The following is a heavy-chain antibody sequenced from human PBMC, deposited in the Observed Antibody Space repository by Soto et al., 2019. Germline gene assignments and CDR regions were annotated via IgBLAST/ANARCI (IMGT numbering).Heavy chain of an antibody. CDR2: ISSSSGTI. Sequence: EVQLVESGGGLVQPGGSLRLSCAVFGFTFSNYGIHWVRQAPGKGLEWVSFISSSSGTIYHADSVKGRFTISRDNAKNSLYRQMNSLRDEDTAVYYCASLHTGNFDYWGQGTLVTVSS. V-gene: IGHV3-48*02. CDR1: GFTFSNYG. CDR3: ASLHTGNFDY. D-gene: IGHD4-4*01. J-gene: IGHJ4*02.